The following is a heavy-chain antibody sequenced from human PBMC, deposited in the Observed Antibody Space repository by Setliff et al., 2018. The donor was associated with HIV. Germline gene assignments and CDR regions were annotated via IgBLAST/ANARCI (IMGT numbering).Heavy chain of an antibody. CDR1: GGSISSGSYY. J-gene: IGHJ5*02. V-gene: IGHV4-61*02. CDR3: ARDAPPWGVAVAAQISGSWFDP. D-gene: IGHD6-19*01. Sequence: SETLSLTCTVSGGSISSGSYYWSWIRQPAGKGLEWIGRIYTSGGTNYNPSLKSRVTISVDTSKNQFSLKLSSVTAADTAVYYCARDAPPWGVAVAAQISGSWFDPWGQGTLVTVSS. CDR2: IYTSGGT.